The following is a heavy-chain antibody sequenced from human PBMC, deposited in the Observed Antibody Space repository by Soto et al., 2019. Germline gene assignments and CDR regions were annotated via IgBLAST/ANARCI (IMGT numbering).Heavy chain of an antibody. CDR3: AKDLSNYYDSSGYFDY. Sequence: GGSLRLSCAASGFIFSSQGMKWVRQVPGKGLEWLSYINSGSTTIYYADSVKGRFTISRDNAKNSVYLQMNSLRAEDTAVYYCAKDLSNYYDSSGYFDYWGQGTRVTVSS. CDR2: INSGSTTI. CDR1: GFIFSSQG. J-gene: IGHJ4*02. V-gene: IGHV3-48*01. D-gene: IGHD3-22*01.